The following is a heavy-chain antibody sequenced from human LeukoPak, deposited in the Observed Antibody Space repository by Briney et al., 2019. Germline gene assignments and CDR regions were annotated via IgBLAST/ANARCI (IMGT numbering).Heavy chain of an antibody. J-gene: IGHJ5*02. CDR1: GGSISSYY. V-gene: IGHV4-4*07. CDR3: ARELLGYCSSTSCYWFDP. Sequence: SETLSLTCTVSGGSISSYYWSWIRQPAGKGLEWIGRIHTSGSTNYNPSLKSRVTMSVDTSKNQFSLKLSSVTAADTAVYYCARELLGYCSSTSCYWFDPWGQGTLVTVSS. D-gene: IGHD2-2*01. CDR2: IHTSGST.